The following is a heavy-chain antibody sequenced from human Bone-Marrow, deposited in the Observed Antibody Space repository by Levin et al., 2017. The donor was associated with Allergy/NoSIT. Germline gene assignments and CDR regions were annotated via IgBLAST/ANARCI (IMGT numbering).Heavy chain of an antibody. Sequence: SQTLSLTCTVSGGSIRSSSYYWGWIRQPPGKGLEWIGSIYYSGSTYYNPSLKSRVTISVDTSKNQFSLKLSSVTAADTAVYYCARQGQYYDILTGYNWFDPWGQGTLVTVSS. V-gene: IGHV4-39*01. CDR1: GGSIRSSSYY. J-gene: IGHJ5*02. CDR2: IYYSGST. CDR3: ARQGQYYDILTGYNWFDP. D-gene: IGHD3-9*01.